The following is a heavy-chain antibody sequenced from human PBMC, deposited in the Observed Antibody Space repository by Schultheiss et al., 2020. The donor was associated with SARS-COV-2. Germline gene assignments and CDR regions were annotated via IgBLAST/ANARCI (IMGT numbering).Heavy chain of an antibody. CDR3: VHKYDSSGYLCLIN. J-gene: IGHJ4*02. D-gene: IGHD3-22*01. CDR2: IYWDDDK. Sequence: SGPTLVKPTQTLTLTCIFSGFSLSSGGVVVGWFRQPPEKSLEWLAVIYWDDDKRYSPSLKSRLTITKDTSKKQVVLTMANVGPMDTGTYYCVHKYDSSGYLCLINWGQGTRVTVAS. V-gene: IGHV2-5*02. CDR1: GFSLSSGGVV.